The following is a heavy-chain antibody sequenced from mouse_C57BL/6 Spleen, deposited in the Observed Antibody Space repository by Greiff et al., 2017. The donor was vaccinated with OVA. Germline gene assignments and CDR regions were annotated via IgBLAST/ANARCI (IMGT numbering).Heavy chain of an antibody. CDR2: LDPSDSYT. J-gene: IGHJ1*03. V-gene: IGHV1-69*01. CDR3: ARSMVTTYWYFDV. CDR1: GYTFTSYW. D-gene: IGHD2-2*01. Sequence: QVQLQQPGAELVMPGASVKLSCKASGYTFTSYWMHWVKQRPGQGLEWIGELDPSDSYTNYNQKFKGKSTLTVDKSSSTAYMQLSSLTSEDSAVYYCARSMVTTYWYFDVWGTGTTVTVSS.